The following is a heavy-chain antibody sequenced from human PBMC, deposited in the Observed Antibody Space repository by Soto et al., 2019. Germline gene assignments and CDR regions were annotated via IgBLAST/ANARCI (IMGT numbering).Heavy chain of an antibody. D-gene: IGHD6-19*01. CDR1: GDTVTKYG. V-gene: IGHV1-18*01. J-gene: IGHJ4*02. Sequence: QVQLVQSGGEVKKPGASVKVSCKASGDTVTKYGISWVRQAPGQGLEWLGWISFYNGHTNYALKFQDRITFTTDTSTSTASMELRSLTSDDTAVYYCPSATSIAVAGKETWGQGTLVTVSS. CDR2: ISFYNGHT. CDR3: PSATSIAVAGKET.